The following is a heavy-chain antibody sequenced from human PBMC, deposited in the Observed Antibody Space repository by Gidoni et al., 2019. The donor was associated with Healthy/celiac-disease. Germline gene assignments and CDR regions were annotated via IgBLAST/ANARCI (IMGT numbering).Heavy chain of an antibody. CDR3: ARSGTVVKLPIDY. J-gene: IGHJ4*02. Sequence: QVQLVESGGGLVKPGGSLRLSCAAPGFPFSDYSMSWIRQAPGKGLEWVSYSSSSSSYTNYADSVKGRFTISRDNAKNSLYLQMNSLRAEDTAVYYCARSGTVVKLPIDYWGQGTLVTVSS. CDR1: GFPFSDYS. D-gene: IGHD2-15*01. CDR2: SSSSSSYT. V-gene: IGHV3-11*05.